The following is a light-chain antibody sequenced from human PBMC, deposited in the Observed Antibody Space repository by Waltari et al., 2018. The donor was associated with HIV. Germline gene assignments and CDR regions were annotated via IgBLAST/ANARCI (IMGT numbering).Light chain of an antibody. CDR3: SSYAGSNDFGV. CDR2: EVS. J-gene: IGLJ2*01. CDR1: SSAVGGYNY. Sequence: QSALTPPPSASGSPGQSVTISCTGTSSAVGGYNYVSWYQQHPGKAPKLMIYEVSKRPSGVPDRFSGSKSGNTASLTVSGLQAEDEADYYCSSYAGSNDFGVFGGGTKLTVL. V-gene: IGLV2-8*01.